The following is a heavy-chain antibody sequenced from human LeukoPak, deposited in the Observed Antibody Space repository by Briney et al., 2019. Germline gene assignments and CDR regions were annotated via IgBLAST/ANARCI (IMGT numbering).Heavy chain of an antibody. CDR3: AKHDSSSYY. J-gene: IGHJ4*02. Sequence: PGGSLRLSCAASGFIFSSYGMHWVRQAPGKGLEWVAFMRSDGSDKYYADSVKGRFTISRDNSKNTLYLQMNSLGAEDTAVYYCAKHDSSSYYWGQGTLVTVSS. V-gene: IGHV3-30*02. CDR2: MRSDGSDK. CDR1: GFIFSSYG. D-gene: IGHD3-22*01.